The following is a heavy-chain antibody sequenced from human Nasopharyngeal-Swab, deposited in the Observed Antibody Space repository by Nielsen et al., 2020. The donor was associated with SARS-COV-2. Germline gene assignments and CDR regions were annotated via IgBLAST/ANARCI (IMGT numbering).Heavy chain of an antibody. Sequence: GEALKISWRGAGCSFSSCWTGWVRQMPGKGLEWMGIIYPRDSDTRYSPSFQGEVTISADNSISTAYLKWSSLKASDTAMYYCATAYNGNYYWDYWGQGTLVTVSS. D-gene: IGHD1-7*01. CDR3: ATAYNGNYYWDY. J-gene: IGHJ4*02. V-gene: IGHV5-51*01. CDR1: GCSFSSCW. CDR2: IYPRDSDT.